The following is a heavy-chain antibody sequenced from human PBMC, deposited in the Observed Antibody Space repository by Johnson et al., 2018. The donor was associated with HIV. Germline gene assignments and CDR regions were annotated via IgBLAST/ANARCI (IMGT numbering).Heavy chain of an antibody. CDR1: GFTFSRSA. V-gene: IGHV3-30-3*01. CDR3: ARNSGNGLVLRGDAFDM. J-gene: IGHJ3*02. D-gene: IGHD2-8*01. Sequence: QVLLVESGGGLVQPGKSLRLSCAASGFTFSRSAMHWVRQAPGQGLQWVALISYDGSIKYFADSVKGRFTISRDNSKNTLHLQMNSLRPEDTAVYYCARNSGNGLVLRGDAFDMWGQGTMVTVSS. CDR2: ISYDGSIK.